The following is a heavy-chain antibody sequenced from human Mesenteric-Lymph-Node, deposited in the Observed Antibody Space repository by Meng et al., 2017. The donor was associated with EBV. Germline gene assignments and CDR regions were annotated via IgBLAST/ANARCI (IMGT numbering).Heavy chain of an antibody. CDR1: GGSISSGGYY. D-gene: IGHD5-12*01. J-gene: IGHJ4*02. CDR3: ARGLEVATMSY. V-gene: IGHV4-30-4*01. Sequence: VHLQESDPGLVKPSQTLSLTCAVSGGSISSGGYYWSWIRQPPGKGLEWIGYIYYSGSTYYNPSLKSRVTISVDTSKNQFSLKLSSVTAADTAVYYCARGLEVATMSYWGQGTLVTVSS. CDR2: IYYSGST.